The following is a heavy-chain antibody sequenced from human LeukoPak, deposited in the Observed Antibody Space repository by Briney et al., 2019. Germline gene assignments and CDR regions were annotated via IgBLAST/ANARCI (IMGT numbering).Heavy chain of an antibody. D-gene: IGHD2-2*01. CDR1: GFTFSTNA. CDR2: IAGSSDAT. V-gene: IGHV3-23*01. Sequence: GGSLRLSCAASGFTFSTNAMSWVRQAPGKGLEWVSGIAGSSDATYYADSVKGRFTISRDNSKNTLYLQMNSLRAEDTAVYYCARDPPTYCSNSSCQHYWGQGTLVTVSS. J-gene: IGHJ4*02. CDR3: ARDPPTYCSNSSCQHY.